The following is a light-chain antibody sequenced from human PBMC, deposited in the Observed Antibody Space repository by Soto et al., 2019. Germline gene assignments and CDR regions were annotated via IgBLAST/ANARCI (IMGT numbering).Light chain of an antibody. CDR1: QSVSSSY. CDR3: QQYKNWPL. Sequence: EIVLTQSPGTLSLSPGERATLSCRASQSVSSSYLAWYQQKPGQAPRLLLYGASTRATGIPVRFSGSGFGTEFTLTISSLQSEDFAVYYCQQYKNWPLFGQGTRLDIK. CDR2: GAS. J-gene: IGKJ5*01. V-gene: IGKV3-15*01.